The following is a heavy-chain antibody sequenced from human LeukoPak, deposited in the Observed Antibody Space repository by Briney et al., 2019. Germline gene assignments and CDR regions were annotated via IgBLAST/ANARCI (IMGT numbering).Heavy chain of an antibody. V-gene: IGHV3-11*01. D-gene: IGHD2-15*01. Sequence: GGSLRPSSAASGFTLSDYYMSWIRQAPGKGLEWVSYISSSGSTIYYADSVKCRFTISRDNAKNSPYLQMNSLRAEDTAVYYCARLVVVAATGGYYMDVWGKGTTVTVSS. CDR2: ISSSGSTI. CDR3: ARLVVVAATGGYYMDV. J-gene: IGHJ6*03. CDR1: GFTLSDYY.